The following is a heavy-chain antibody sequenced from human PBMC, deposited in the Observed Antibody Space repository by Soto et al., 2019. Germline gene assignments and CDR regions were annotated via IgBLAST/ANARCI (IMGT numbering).Heavy chain of an antibody. CDR3: ARATYYYDSSGYFTEFDY. V-gene: IGHV1-69*13. D-gene: IGHD3-22*01. Sequence: GASVKVSCKASGGTFSSYAISWVRQAPGQGLEWMGGIIPIFGTANYAQKFQGRVTITADESTSTAYMELSSLRSEDTAVYYCARATYYYDSSGYFTEFDYWGQGTLVTVSS. CDR1: GGTFSSYA. J-gene: IGHJ4*02. CDR2: IIPIFGTA.